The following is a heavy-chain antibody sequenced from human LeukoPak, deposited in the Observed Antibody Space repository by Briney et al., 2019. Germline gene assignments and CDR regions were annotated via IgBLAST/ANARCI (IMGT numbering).Heavy chain of an antibody. CDR3: ARGCSGGSCYADFDY. J-gene: IGHJ4*02. Sequence: SETLSLTCTVSGGSISSYYWSRTRQPPGKGLEWIGYIYYGGSTNYNPSLKSRVTISVDTSKNQFSLKLSSVTAADTAVYYCARGCSGGSCYADFDYWGQGTLVTVSS. CDR1: GGSISSYY. CDR2: IYYGGST. D-gene: IGHD2-15*01. V-gene: IGHV4-59*08.